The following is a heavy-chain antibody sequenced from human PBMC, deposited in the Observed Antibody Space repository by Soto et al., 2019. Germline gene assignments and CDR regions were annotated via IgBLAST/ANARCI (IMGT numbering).Heavy chain of an antibody. V-gene: IGHV3-9*01. J-gene: IGHJ1*01. D-gene: IGHD6-13*01. Sequence: GGSLRLSCAAPGFTFDDYAMHWVRQVPGKGLEWVSGINWNSGSIGYGDSVKGRFAISRDDAKNSLHLQMNSLSAEDTAFYYCVKDESINWYSGHFRHWGQGTLVTVSS. CDR2: INWNSGSI. CDR3: VKDESINWYSGHFRH. CDR1: GFTFDDYA.